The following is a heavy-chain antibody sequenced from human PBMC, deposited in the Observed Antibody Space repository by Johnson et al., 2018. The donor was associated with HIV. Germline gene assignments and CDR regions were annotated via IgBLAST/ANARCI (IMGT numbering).Heavy chain of an antibody. CDR1: GFTFSSYG. CDR2: IRYDGSNK. Sequence: QVQLVESGGGVVQPGRSLRLSCAASGFTFSSYGMHWVRQAPGKGLEWVAFIRYDGSNKYYADSVKGRFTISRDNSKNTLYLQMSSLRAEDTAVYYCAKGEDGSHDAFDIWGQGTMVTVSS. CDR3: AKGEDGSHDAFDI. V-gene: IGHV3-30*02. D-gene: IGHD1-14*01. J-gene: IGHJ3*02.